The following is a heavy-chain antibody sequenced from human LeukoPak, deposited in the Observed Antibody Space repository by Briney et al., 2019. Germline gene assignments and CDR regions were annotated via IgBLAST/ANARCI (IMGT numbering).Heavy chain of an antibody. J-gene: IGHJ4*02. CDR2: IWNDGINT. Sequence: GGSLRLSCAAPGLSFRRYGMHWVRQVPGKGLEWVAVIWNDGINTFYADSVKGRFTISRDNSKNTLYLQMDSLRVEDTAVYFCARDGTSGPDYWGQGTLVTVSS. D-gene: IGHD2-15*01. CDR3: ARDGTSGPDY. CDR1: GLSFRRYG. V-gene: IGHV3-33*01.